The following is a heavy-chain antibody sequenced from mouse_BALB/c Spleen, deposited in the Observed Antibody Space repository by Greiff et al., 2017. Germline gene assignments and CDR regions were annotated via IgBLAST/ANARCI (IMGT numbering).Heavy chain of an antibody. D-gene: IGHD1-1*01. V-gene: IGHV1S81*02. CDR3: TRGSITAVVVRYLGFGV. J-gene: IGHJ1*01. Sequence: QVQLQQSGAELVKPGASVKLSCKASGYTFTSYYMYWVKQRPGQGLEWIGEINPSNGGTNFNEKFKSKATLTVDKSSSTAYMQLSSLTSEDSAVYYCTRGSITAVVVRYLGFGVWGAGTTVTVSS. CDR2: INPSNGGT. CDR1: GYTFTSYY.